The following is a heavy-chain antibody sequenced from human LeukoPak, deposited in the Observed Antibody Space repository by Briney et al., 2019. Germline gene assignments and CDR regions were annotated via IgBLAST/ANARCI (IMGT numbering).Heavy chain of an antibody. D-gene: IGHD3-10*01. Sequence: SETLSLTCTVSGVSITSYYWSWIRQPPGKGLEWIGYIYYSGSTNYNPSLKSRLTISVDTSKNQFSLKVDSVTAADTAMYYCAREAVHYGAGSHDYWGQGTLVAVSS. CDR3: AREAVHYGAGSHDY. V-gene: IGHV4-59*12. CDR1: GVSITSYY. CDR2: IYYSGST. J-gene: IGHJ4*02.